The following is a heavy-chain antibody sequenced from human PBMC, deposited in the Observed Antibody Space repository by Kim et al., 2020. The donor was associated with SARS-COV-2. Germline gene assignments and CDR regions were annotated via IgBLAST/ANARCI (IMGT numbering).Heavy chain of an antibody. CDR2: IKSKTDGGTT. Sequence: GGSLRLSCTASGFTFSNAWMSWVRQAPGKGLEWVGRIKSKTDGGTTDYAAPVKGRFTISRDDSKNTLYLQMNSLKTEDTAVYYCTTDKKGTTGTTPFDYWGQGTLVTVSS. CDR1: GFTFSNAW. D-gene: IGHD1-1*01. J-gene: IGHJ4*02. V-gene: IGHV3-15*01. CDR3: TTDKKGTTGTTPFDY.